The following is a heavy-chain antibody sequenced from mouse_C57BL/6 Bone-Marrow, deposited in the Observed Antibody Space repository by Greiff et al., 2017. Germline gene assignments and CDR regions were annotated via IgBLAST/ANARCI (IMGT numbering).Heavy chain of an antibody. CDR1: GYTFTSYW. J-gene: IGHJ2*01. CDR3: ARERGFITTVVVPFDY. V-gene: IGHV1-69*01. D-gene: IGHD1-1*01. Sequence: VPLQQPGAELVMPGASVKLSCKASGYTFTSYWMHWVKQRPGQGLEWIGEIDPSDSYTNYNQKFKGKSTLTVEKSSSTAYMQLSSLTSEDSAVYYCARERGFITTVVVPFDYWGQGTTLTVSS. CDR2: IDPSDSYT.